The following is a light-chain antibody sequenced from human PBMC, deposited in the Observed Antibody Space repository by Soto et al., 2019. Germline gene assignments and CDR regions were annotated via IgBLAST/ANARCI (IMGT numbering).Light chain of an antibody. CDR2: DAS. CDR3: QQYGSSFT. J-gene: IGKJ3*01. V-gene: IGKV3-20*01. Sequence: ETVLTQSPGTLSLSPGERATLSCRASQSVSSSYLAWYQQKPGQAPRLLIYDASSRATGIPDRFSGSGSGTDFTLTISRLEPEDFAVYYCQQYGSSFTFGPGTKVDIK. CDR1: QSVSSSY.